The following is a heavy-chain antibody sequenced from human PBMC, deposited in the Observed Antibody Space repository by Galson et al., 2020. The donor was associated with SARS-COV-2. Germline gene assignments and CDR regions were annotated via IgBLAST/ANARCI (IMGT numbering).Heavy chain of an antibody. CDR1: GFTFSSYS. CDR2: ISSSSSYI. CDR3: ASSGPPVVAALLFDY. V-gene: IGHV3-21*01. Sequence: NSGGSLRLSCAASGFTFSSYSMNWVRQAPGKGLEWVSSISSSSSYIYYADSVKGRFTISRDNAKNSLYLQMNSLRAEDTAVYYCASSGPPVVAALLFDYWGQGTLVTVSS. D-gene: IGHD2-15*01. J-gene: IGHJ4*02.